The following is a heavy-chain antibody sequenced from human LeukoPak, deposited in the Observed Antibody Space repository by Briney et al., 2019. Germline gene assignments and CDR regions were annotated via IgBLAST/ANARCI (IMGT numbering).Heavy chain of an antibody. D-gene: IGHD7-27*01. CDR3: ATGDHFDY. Sequence: GGSLGLSCAASGFTVSNYEMNWARQAPGKGLVWVSYISRGGSTIYYADSVKGRFTISRDNAKNSLYLQMNSLRAEDTAVYYCATGDHFDYWGQGTLVTVSS. CDR1: GFTVSNYE. J-gene: IGHJ4*02. V-gene: IGHV3-48*03. CDR2: ISRGGSTI.